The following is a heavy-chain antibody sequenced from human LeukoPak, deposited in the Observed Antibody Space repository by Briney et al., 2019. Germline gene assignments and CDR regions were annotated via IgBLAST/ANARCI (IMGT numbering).Heavy chain of an antibody. CDR3: AKVPGYYYDSSGYWVYFDY. J-gene: IGHJ4*02. D-gene: IGHD3-22*01. CDR1: GATVSSNH. CDR2: IYSGGGT. V-gene: IGHV3-53*01. Sequence: GGSLRLSCAVSGATVSSNHMSWVRQAPGKGLEWVSAIYSGGGTYYADSVKGRFTISRDNSKNTLYLQMNSLRAEDTAVYYCAKVPGYYYDSSGYWVYFDYWGQGTLVTVSS.